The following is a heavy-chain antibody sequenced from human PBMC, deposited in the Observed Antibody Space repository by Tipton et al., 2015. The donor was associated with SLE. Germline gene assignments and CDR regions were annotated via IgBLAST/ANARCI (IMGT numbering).Heavy chain of an antibody. CDR2: IYYSGST. J-gene: IGHJ6*03. Sequence: TLSLTCTVSGGSVSSGSYSWSWIRQPPGKGLEWIGYIYYSGSTNYNPSLKSRVTISVDTSKNQFSLKLSSVTAADTAVYYCARGQLRYFEPRYYFMDVWGKGTTVTVSS. CDR1: GGSVSSGSYS. V-gene: IGHV4-61*01. D-gene: IGHD3-9*01. CDR3: ARGQLRYFEPRYYFMDV.